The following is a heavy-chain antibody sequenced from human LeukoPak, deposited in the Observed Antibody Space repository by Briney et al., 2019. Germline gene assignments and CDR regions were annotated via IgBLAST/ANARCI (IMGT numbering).Heavy chain of an antibody. CDR1: GFTFSSYS. CDR2: ISSSSGYI. CDR3: ARAPGSEGFDP. V-gene: IGHV3-21*01. D-gene: IGHD6-25*01. J-gene: IGHJ5*02. Sequence: PGGSLRPSCAASGFTFSSYSMNWVRQAPGKGLGWVSSISSSSGYIYYADSVKGRFTISRDNAKNSLYLQINSLRAEDTAVYYCARAPGSEGFDPWGQGTLVTVSS.